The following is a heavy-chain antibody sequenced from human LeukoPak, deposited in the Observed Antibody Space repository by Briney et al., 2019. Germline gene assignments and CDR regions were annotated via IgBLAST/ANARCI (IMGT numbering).Heavy chain of an antibody. CDR3: ARQGYTNNLGGYFGDKDDGFDL. CDR1: GGTFSSYI. Sequence: GASVKVSCKASGGTFSSYIITWVRQAPGQGLEWMGRIIPIFGTPNYAQKFQGRVTITADESTSTAYMELSRLRFEDTAVYYCARQGYTNNLGGYFGDKDDGFDLWGQGTMVTVSS. D-gene: IGHD3-9*01. CDR2: IIPIFGTP. V-gene: IGHV1-69*13. J-gene: IGHJ3*01.